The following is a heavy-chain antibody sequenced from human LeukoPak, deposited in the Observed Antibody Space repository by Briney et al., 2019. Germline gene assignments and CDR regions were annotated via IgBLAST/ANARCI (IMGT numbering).Heavy chain of an antibody. J-gene: IGHJ5*02. CDR2: IYPSGST. D-gene: IGHD6-13*01. V-gene: IGHV4-38-2*02. CDR1: GYSISSGYY. CDR3: ARAYFSSWYMNWFDP. Sequence: SETLSLTCTVSGYSISSGYYWGWIRPPPGKGLEWIGSIYPSGSTYYYPSLKSRVTISLDTSKNQFSLKLSSVTAADTAVYYCARAYFSSWYMNWFDPWGQGTLVTISS.